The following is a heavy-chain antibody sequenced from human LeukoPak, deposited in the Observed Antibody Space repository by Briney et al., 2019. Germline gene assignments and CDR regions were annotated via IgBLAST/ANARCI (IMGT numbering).Heavy chain of an antibody. CDR2: IYTNGSN. V-gene: IGHV4-4*09. CDR3: ARRQYSGYGYFDY. Sequence: SETLSLTCTVSGGSINSYYWSWIRQPPGKGLEGIGYIYTNGSNEYNPSLKSRVNISVDTSKNQFSLKLTYVTAADTEVCYCARRQYSGYGYFDYWGQGTLVTVSS. J-gene: IGHJ4*02. CDR1: GGSINSYY. D-gene: IGHD5-12*01.